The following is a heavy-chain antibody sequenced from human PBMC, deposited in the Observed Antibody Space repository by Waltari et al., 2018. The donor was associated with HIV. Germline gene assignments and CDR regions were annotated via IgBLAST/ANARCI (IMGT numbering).Heavy chain of an antibody. CDR3: ARDPLVEHRGILDY. D-gene: IGHD1-1*01. Sequence: EVQLGESGGGLVQPGGSLRLSCAASGFTFSSYWMSWVRQAPGKGREVVANRKQDGSEKYDVDSGRGRFTISRDNAKNSLYLQMNSVRGEDTAVYYCARDPLVEHRGILDYWGQGTLVTVSS. CDR1: GFTFSSYW. CDR2: RKQDGSEK. V-gene: IGHV3-7*01. J-gene: IGHJ4*02.